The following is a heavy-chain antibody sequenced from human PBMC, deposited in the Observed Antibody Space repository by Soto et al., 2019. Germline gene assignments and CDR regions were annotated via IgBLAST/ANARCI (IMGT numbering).Heavy chain of an antibody. Sequence: GASVKVSCKASGDTFTSYDINWVRQATGQGLEWMGWMNPNSGNTGHAQKFQGRVTITRDTSASTAYMELSSLRSEDTAVYYCARGLNVYYSDYWGQGTLVTVSS. D-gene: IGHD3-10*01. V-gene: IGHV1-8*03. J-gene: IGHJ4*02. CDR1: GDTFTSYD. CDR3: ARGLNVYYSDY. CDR2: MNPNSGNT.